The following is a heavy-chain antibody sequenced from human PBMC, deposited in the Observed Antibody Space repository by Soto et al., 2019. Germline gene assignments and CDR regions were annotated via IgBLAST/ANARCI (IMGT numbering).Heavy chain of an antibody. CDR3: AWGLSVVVPAAMSTIQTEYYYYYMDV. Sequence: ASVKVSCKASGYTFTSYDINWVRQATGQGLEWMGWMNPNSGNTGYAQKFQGRVTMTRNTSISTAYMELRSLGFEDTAVYYCAWGLSVVVPAAMSTIQTEYYYYYMDVWGKGTTVTVSS. V-gene: IGHV1-8*01. J-gene: IGHJ6*03. D-gene: IGHD2-2*01. CDR1: GYTFTSYD. CDR2: MNPNSGNT.